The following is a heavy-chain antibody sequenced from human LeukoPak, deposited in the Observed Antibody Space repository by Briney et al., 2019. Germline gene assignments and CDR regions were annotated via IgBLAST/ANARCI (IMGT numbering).Heavy chain of an antibody. CDR2: INPSGGST. CDR1: GYTFTSYA. CDR3: ARDIVVVTARSAAFDI. Sequence: ASVTVSFMASGYTFTSYAMNWVRQAPGQGLEWMGIINPSGGSTSYAQKFQGRVTMTRDTSTSTVYMELSSLRSEDTAVYYCARDIVVVTARSAAFDIWGQGTMVTVSS. D-gene: IGHD2-21*02. V-gene: IGHV1-46*01. J-gene: IGHJ3*02.